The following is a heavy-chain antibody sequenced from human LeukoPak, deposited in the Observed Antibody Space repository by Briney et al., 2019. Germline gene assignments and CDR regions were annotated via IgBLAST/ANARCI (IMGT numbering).Heavy chain of an antibody. Sequence: GGSLRLSCAASGFTFNNYWMNWVRQTPGKGLEWVANIKDDGSEKYYLDSVKGRFTISRDNTKNSLYLQMNGLRAEDTAVYYCARVAWPYYFDSWGQGTLVTVSS. CDR3: ARVAWPYYFDS. V-gene: IGHV3-7*01. CDR1: GFTFNNYW. CDR2: IKDDGSEK. J-gene: IGHJ4*02.